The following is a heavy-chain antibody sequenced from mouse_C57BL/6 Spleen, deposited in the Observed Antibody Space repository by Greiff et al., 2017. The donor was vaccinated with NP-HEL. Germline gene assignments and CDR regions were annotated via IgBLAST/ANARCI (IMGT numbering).Heavy chain of an antibody. CDR3: ARDKGNYRYFDV. V-gene: IGHV5-4*01. D-gene: IGHD2-1*01. CDR1: GFTFSSYA. Sequence: EVKLQESGGGLVKPGGSLKLSCAASGFTFSSYAMSWVRQTPEKRLEWVATISDGGSYTYYPDNVKGRFTISRDNAKNNLYLQMSHLKSEDTAMYYCARDKGNYRYFDVWGTGTTVTVSS. CDR2: ISDGGSYT. J-gene: IGHJ1*03.